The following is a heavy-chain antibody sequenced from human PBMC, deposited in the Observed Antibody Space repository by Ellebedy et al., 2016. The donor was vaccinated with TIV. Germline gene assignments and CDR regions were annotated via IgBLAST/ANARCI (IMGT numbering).Heavy chain of an antibody. CDR2: INFSSRYK. V-gene: IGHV3-21*04. D-gene: IGHD3-3*01. CDR3: ARDGVGHV. CDR1: GSTFSNYT. J-gene: IGHJ4*02. Sequence: GGSLRLXXVASGSTFSNYTMTWVRQAPGKGLQWVSAINFSSRYKDYPDSLPGRFTISRDNSRKTVYLQMTSLRVEDMGLYYCARDGVGHVWGRGTPVTVSS.